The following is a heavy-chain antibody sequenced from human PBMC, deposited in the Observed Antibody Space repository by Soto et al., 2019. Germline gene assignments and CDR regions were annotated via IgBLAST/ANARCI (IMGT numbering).Heavy chain of an antibody. CDR2: ISGSGGST. D-gene: IGHD3-22*01. Sequence: SLRLSCAASGFSFKDYAMSWVRQAPGKGLEWVSAISGSGGSTYYADSVKGRFTISRDNAKNMVSLQMKRLRAEDTAVYYCAKDHDYESSGLYWGQGTLVTVSS. J-gene: IGHJ4*02. CDR1: GFSFKDYA. V-gene: IGHV3-23*01. CDR3: AKDHDYESSGLY.